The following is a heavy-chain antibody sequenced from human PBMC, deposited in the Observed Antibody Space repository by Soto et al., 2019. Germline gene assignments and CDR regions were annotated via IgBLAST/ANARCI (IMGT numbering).Heavy chain of an antibody. CDR2: ISPSNGDT. CDR1: GYTFTKYR. CDR3: ARVGGSYFLRGYGFDP. Sequence: ASVKVSCKASGYTFTKYRITWARQAPGQGLEWMGWISPSNGDTKYAQKVQGRVTMTTDTDTTTAYMEVSGLRSDDTAVYYCARVGGSYFLRGYGFDPWGQGTLVTV. J-gene: IGHJ5*02. V-gene: IGHV1-18*01. D-gene: IGHD1-26*01.